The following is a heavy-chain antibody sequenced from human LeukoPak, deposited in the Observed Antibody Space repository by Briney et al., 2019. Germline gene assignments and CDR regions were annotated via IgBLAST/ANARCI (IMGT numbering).Heavy chain of an antibody. CDR3: ARNHLGLGL. J-gene: IGHJ4*02. CDR2: INTRNGNA. CDR1: GYTFTTYE. Sequence: VSVKVSCKASGYTFTTYEIIWVRQAPGQGLEWMGWINTRNGNANYAHQLQGRVTMTTDTSTSTSYMELASLRFDDTAIYYCARNHLGLGLWGQGAPFTVSS. V-gene: IGHV1-18*01. D-gene: IGHD3-16*01.